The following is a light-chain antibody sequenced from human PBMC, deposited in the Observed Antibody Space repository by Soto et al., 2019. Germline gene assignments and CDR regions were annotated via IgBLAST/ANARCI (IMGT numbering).Light chain of an antibody. CDR2: AAS. CDR3: QQYGSSPYT. Sequence: EIVLTQSPGTLSLSPGERATLSCRASQSVSSSYLAWFQQKPGQAPRLLIYAASSRATGIPDRFSGSGSGTDFTLTISRLEPEDFAVYSCQQYGSSPYTFRQGTKLEIK. V-gene: IGKV3-20*01. CDR1: QSVSSSY. J-gene: IGKJ2*01.